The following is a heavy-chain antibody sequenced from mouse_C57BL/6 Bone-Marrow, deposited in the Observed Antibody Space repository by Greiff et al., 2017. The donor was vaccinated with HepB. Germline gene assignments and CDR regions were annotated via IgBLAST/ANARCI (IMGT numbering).Heavy chain of an antibody. CDR3: VRDLRWFAY. Sequence: EVMLVESGGGLVQPKGSLKLSCAASGFSFNTYAMNWVRQAPGKGLEWVARIRSKSNNYATYYADSVKDRFTISRDDSESMLYLQMNNLKTEDTAMYYCVRDLRWFAYWGQGTLVTVSA. D-gene: IGHD5-1*01. J-gene: IGHJ3*01. CDR1: GFSFNTYA. V-gene: IGHV10-1*01. CDR2: IRSKSNNYAT.